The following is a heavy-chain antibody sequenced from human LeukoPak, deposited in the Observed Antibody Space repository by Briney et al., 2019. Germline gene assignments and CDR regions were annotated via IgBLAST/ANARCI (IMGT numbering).Heavy chain of an antibody. J-gene: IGHJ4*02. Sequence: SETLSLTCTVSGGSISSHYWSWIRQPPGKGLEWIGYIYYSGSTNYNPSLKSRVTISVDTSKNQFSLKLSSVTAADTAVYYCAGQIETALYDYWGQGTLVTVSS. V-gene: IGHV4-59*08. CDR2: IYYSGST. CDR3: AGQIETALYDY. CDR1: GGSISSHY.